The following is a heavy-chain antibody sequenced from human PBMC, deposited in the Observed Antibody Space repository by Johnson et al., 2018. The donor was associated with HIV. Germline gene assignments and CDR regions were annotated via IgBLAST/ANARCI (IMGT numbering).Heavy chain of an antibody. CDR3: ARAYTYGAFDI. Sequence: QVQLVESGGGLVQPGGSLRVSCAASGLTFSDYYMSWIRQAPGKGLEWVAVVSYDGSERYYAGSVKGRFTISRDNSKNTLYLQMNSLRVDDTAIYYCARAYTYGAFDIWGQGTMGTVSS. CDR1: GLTFSDYY. D-gene: IGHD5-18*01. J-gene: IGHJ3*02. V-gene: IGHV3-30*14. CDR2: VSYDGSER.